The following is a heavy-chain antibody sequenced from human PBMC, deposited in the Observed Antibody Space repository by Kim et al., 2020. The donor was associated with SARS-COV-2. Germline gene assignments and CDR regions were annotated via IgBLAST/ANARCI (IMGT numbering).Heavy chain of an antibody. J-gene: IGHJ5*02. CDR1: GFTFSNAW. CDR3: TTDGPPNIAAADTVGWFDP. CDR2: IKSKTDGGTT. Sequence: GGSLRLSCAASGFTFSNAWMSWVRQAPGKGLEWVGRIKSKTDGGTTDYAAPVKGRFTISRDDSKNTLYLQMNSLKTEDTAVYYCTTDGPPNIAAADTVGWFDPWGQGTLVTVSS. V-gene: IGHV3-15*01. D-gene: IGHD6-13*01.